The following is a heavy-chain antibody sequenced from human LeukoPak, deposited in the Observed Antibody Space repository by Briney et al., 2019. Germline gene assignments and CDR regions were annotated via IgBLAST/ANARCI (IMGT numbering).Heavy chain of an antibody. J-gene: IGHJ6*02. V-gene: IGHV3-30-3*01. CDR2: ISYDGSNK. Sequence: GGSLRLSCAASGFTFSSYAMHWVRQAPGKGLEWVAVISYDGSNKYYAGSVKGRFTISRDNSKNTLYLQMNSLRAEDTAVYYCARDVWDIVVVPAAIGGNYYYYGMDVWGQGTTVTVSS. D-gene: IGHD2-2*02. CDR3: ARDVWDIVVVPAAIGGNYYYYGMDV. CDR1: GFTFSSYA.